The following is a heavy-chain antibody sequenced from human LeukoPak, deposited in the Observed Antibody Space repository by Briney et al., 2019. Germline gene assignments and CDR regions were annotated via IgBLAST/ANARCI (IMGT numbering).Heavy chain of an antibody. Sequence: GESLTISCKGSGYSFTSYWIGWVRQMPGKGLEWMGIIYPGDSDTRYSPSFQGQVTISADKSISTAYLQWSSLTASDTAMYYCARRNILTGSYIDYWGQGTLVTVSS. CDR3: ARRNILTGSYIDY. CDR1: GYSFTSYW. J-gene: IGHJ4*02. D-gene: IGHD3-9*01. CDR2: IYPGDSDT. V-gene: IGHV5-51*01.